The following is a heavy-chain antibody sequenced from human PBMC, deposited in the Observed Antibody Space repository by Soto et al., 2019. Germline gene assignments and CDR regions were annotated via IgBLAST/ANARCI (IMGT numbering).Heavy chain of an antibody. CDR2: ISGSGGST. V-gene: IGHV3-23*01. J-gene: IGHJ6*02. Sequence: EVQLLESGGGLVQPGGSLRLSCAASGFTFSSYAMSLVRQAPGKGLEWVSAISGSGGSTYYADSVKGRFTISRDNSKNTMYLQMNSLRAEDTAVYYCAKWYSGSYLYYYGMDVWGQGTTVTVSS. CDR3: AKWYSGSYLYYYGMDV. D-gene: IGHD1-26*01. CDR1: GFTFSSYA.